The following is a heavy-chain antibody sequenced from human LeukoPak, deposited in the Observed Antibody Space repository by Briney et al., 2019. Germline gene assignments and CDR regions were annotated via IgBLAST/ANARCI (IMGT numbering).Heavy chain of an antibody. CDR2: MNPNSGNT. V-gene: IGHV1-8*01. J-gene: IGHJ6*02. CDR3: ARGPRVRYFDWLYTPDCYYYGMDV. Sequence: GASVKVSCKASGYTFTSYDINWVRQATGQGLEWMGWMNPNSGNTGYAQKFQGRVTMTRNTSISTAYMELSSLRSEDTAVYYCARGPRVRYFDWLYTPDCYYYGMDVWGQGTTVTVSS. D-gene: IGHD3-9*01. CDR1: GYTFTSYD.